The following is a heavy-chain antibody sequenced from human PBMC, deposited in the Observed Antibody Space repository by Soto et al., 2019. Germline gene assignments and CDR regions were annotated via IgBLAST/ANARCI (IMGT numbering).Heavy chain of an antibody. V-gene: IGHV3-7*01. CDR1: GFTFSSYW. Sequence: PGGSLRLSCAASGFTFSSYWRSWVRQAPGKGLEWVGNIKQDGSEKYYVDSVKARFTISRDNAKNSLYLQMNSLRAEDTAVYYSARRNTVTHAFDIWGQGTMVTVSS. D-gene: IGHD4-17*01. CDR3: ARRNTVTHAFDI. CDR2: IKQDGSEK. J-gene: IGHJ3*02.